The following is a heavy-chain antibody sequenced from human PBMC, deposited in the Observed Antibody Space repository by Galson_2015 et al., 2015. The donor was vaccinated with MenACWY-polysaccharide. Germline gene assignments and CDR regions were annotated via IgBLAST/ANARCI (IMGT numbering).Heavy chain of an antibody. Sequence: CKASGYTFTSYDINWIRQATGQGLEWMGWMNPNSGNTGYAQKFQGRVTMTRNTSISTAYMELSSLRSEDTAVYYCARGRGQLVRAFDYWGQGTLVTVSS. D-gene: IGHD6-6*01. CDR1: GYTFTSYD. J-gene: IGHJ4*02. V-gene: IGHV1-8*01. CDR3: ARGRGQLVRAFDY. CDR2: MNPNSGNT.